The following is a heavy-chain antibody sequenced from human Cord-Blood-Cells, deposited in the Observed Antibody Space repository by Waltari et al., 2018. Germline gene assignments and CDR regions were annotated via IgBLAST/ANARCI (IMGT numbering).Heavy chain of an antibody. D-gene: IGHD3-16*01. V-gene: IGHV1-69*01. CDR3: AGDVASSGGWYFDL. J-gene: IGHJ2*01. Sequence: VQLVQPGAEVTKPGSSVKVSCKASGGTFSSYAISWVRQAPGQGLEWMGGIIPSVGTANYARKFQGRVAITADESPSTAYMGLSSLRTEDTAVYYWAGDVASSGGWYFDLWGRGTLVTVSS. CDR1: GGTFSSYA. CDR2: IIPSVGTA.